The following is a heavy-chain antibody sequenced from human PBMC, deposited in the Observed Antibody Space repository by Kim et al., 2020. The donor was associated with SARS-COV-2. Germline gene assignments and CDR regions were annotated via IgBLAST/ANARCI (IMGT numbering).Heavy chain of an antibody. CDR2: IKQDESEK. CDR1: GFTLGSYW. D-gene: IGHD3-10*01. J-gene: IGHJ4*02. V-gene: IGHV3-7*01. CDR3: AGERSSRSLDY. Sequence: GGSLRLSCAASGFTLGSYWMTWVRQAPGKGLEWVADIKQDESEKYYVDSVKGRFTISRDNAKNSLFLQMNSLRAEDTAVYYCAGERSSRSLDYWGQGTLVTVSS.